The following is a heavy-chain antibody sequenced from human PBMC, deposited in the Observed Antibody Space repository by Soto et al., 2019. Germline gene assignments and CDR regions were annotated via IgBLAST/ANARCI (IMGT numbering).Heavy chain of an antibody. CDR3: ASGRGRYFYYGMDV. J-gene: IGHJ6*02. V-gene: IGHV3-23*01. CDR1: GFTFSSYA. CDR2: ISGSGDRT. D-gene: IGHD1-26*01. Sequence: EVQLLESGGGLVQPGGSLRLSCAASGFTFSSYAITWVRQAPGKGLEWVSVISGSGDRTYYADSVKGRFTISRDNSKNKLYLQMNSLRAEDTAVYYCASGRGRYFYYGMDVWGQGTTVTVSS.